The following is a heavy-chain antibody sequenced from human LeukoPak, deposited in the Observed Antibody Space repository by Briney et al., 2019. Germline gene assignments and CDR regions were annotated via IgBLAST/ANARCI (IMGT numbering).Heavy chain of an antibody. D-gene: IGHD6-13*01. CDR2: ISAYNGNT. CDR1: GYIFTSYG. Sequence: ASVKVSCKASGYIFTSYGISWVRQAPGQGLEWMGWISAYNGNTNYAQKFQGRVTMTTDTSTSTAYMELRSLRSDDTAMYYCASSKWSAGGDYYHYMDVWGKGTTVTISS. V-gene: IGHV1-18*01. CDR3: ASSKWSAGGDYYHYMDV. J-gene: IGHJ6*03.